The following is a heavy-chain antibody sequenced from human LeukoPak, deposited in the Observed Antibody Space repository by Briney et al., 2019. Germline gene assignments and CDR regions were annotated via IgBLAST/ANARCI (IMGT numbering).Heavy chain of an antibody. CDR2: ISGGGGTT. V-gene: IGHV3-23*01. CDR1: GFTFTNYV. Sequence: GGSLRLSCAASGFTFTNYVMSWVRQAPGKGLEWVSFISGGGGTTYYADSVRGRFAISRDNSKDTLYLQMNSLRAEDTAVYYCAEVESSYCRIWGQGTLVSVSS. D-gene: IGHD3-10*01. J-gene: IGHJ4*01. CDR3: AEVESSYCRI.